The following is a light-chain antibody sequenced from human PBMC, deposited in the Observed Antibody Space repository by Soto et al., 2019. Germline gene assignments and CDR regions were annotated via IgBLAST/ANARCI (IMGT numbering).Light chain of an antibody. CDR3: CLYSAYSLAV. V-gene: IGLV2-11*01. J-gene: IGLJ2*01. CDR2: DVN. Sequence: QSALTQPRSVSGSPGQSVTISCTGTSSDVGGYNYVSWYQQHPGRAPKLMIFDVNKRPSGVPDRFSGSKSGNAASLTISGLQADYVDYYYCCLYSAYSLAVFGVGTKLTVL. CDR1: SSDVGGYNY.